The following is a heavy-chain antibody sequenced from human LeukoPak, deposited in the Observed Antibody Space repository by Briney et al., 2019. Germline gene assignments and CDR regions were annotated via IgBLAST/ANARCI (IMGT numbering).Heavy chain of an antibody. D-gene: IGHD6-19*01. CDR3: GKTTTGYSSGRNPAWPVDY. Sequence: GGSLRLSCTASGFTFSSYAMYWVRQAPGKGLEWVSGIFGSGGSAHYAGSVKGRLTISRDNSQNTVYLQMNSLRAEDTAVYYCGKTTTGYSSGRNPAWPVDYWGQGTLVTVSS. V-gene: IGHV3-23*01. J-gene: IGHJ4*02. CDR1: GFTFSSYA. CDR2: IFGSGGSA.